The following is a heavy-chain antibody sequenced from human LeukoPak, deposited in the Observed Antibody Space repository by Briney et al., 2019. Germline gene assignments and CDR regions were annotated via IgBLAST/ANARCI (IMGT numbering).Heavy chain of an antibody. V-gene: IGHV4-61*02. J-gene: IGHJ4*02. Sequence: PSETLSLTCTVSGGSISSGSYYWSWIRQPAGKGLEWIGRIYTSGSTNYNPSLKSRVTISVDTSKNQFSLKLSSVTAADTAVYYCARRDDSSGYHKIFDYWGQGTLVTVSS. D-gene: IGHD3-22*01. CDR2: IYTSGST. CDR3: ARRDDSSGYHKIFDY. CDR1: GGSISSGSYY.